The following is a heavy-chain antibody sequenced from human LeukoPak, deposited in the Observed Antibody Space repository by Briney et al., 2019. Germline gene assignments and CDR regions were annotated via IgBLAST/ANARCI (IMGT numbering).Heavy chain of an antibody. CDR2: IYYSGST. Sequence: SETLPLTCTVSGGSISSSSYYWGWIRQPPGKGLEWIGSIYYSGSTYYNPSLKSRVTISVDTSKNQFSLKLSSVTAADTSVYYCARQNYDYVWGSSSYTDYWGQGRLVTVSS. D-gene: IGHD3-16*02. CDR3: ARQNYDYVWGSSSYTDY. J-gene: IGHJ4*02. V-gene: IGHV4-39*01. CDR1: GGSISSSSYY.